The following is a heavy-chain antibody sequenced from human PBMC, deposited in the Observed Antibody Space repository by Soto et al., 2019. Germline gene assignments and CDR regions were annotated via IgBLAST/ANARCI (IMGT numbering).Heavy chain of an antibody. CDR3: ARAYYYDSSGQVDYGMDV. D-gene: IGHD3-22*01. V-gene: IGHV3-72*01. CDR1: GFPFSSYS. Sequence: GGSLRLSCAASGFPFSSYSMDWVRQAPGKGLEWVGRTRNKANSYTTEYAASVKGRFTISRDDSKNSLYLQMNSLKTEDTAVYYCARAYYYDSSGQVDYGMDVWGQGTTVTVSS. J-gene: IGHJ6*02. CDR2: TRNKANSYTT.